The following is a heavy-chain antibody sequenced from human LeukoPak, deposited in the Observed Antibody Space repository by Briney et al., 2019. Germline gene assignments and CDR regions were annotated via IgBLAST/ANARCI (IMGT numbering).Heavy chain of an antibody. CDR2: IHYSGST. CDR3: ARGELLYDY. Sequence: SGTLSLTCTVSGGSFTSADNYCSWIRQPPGKGLEWVGYIHYSGSTFYNPSLKSRLTMSVDTSKNQFSLKLNSVTAADTAVYYCARGELLYDYWGQGTLVTVSS. CDR1: GGSFTSADNY. J-gene: IGHJ4*02. V-gene: IGHV4-30-4*01. D-gene: IGHD2-21*02.